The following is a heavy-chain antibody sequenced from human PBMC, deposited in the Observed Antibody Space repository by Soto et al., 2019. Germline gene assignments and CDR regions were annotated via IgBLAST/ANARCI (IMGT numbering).Heavy chain of an antibody. D-gene: IGHD6-13*01. Sequence: PSETLSLTCTVSGGSISSYYWSWIRQPPGKGLEWIGYIYYSGSTNYNPSLKSRVTISVDTSKNQFSLKLSSVTAADTAVYYCARDGYSSSWYRGWFDPWGQGTLVT. CDR2: IYYSGST. J-gene: IGHJ5*02. V-gene: IGHV4-59*01. CDR3: ARDGYSSSWYRGWFDP. CDR1: GGSISSYY.